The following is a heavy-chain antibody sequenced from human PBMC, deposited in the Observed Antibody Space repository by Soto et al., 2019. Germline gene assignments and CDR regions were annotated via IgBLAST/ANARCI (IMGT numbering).Heavy chain of an antibody. CDR1: GGSISSYY. V-gene: IGHV4-59*01. Sequence: SETLSLTCTVSGGSISSYYGSWIRQPPGKGLEWIGYIYYSGSTNYNPSLKSRVTISVDTSKNQFSLKLSLRPEDTAVYYCAKEHSGLYSRHYFDSWGQGTLVTVSS. CDR2: IYYSGST. J-gene: IGHJ4*02. CDR3: AKEHSGLYSRHYFDS. D-gene: IGHD3-10*02.